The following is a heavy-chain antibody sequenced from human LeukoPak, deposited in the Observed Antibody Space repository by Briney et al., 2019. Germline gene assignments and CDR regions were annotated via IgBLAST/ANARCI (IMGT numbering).Heavy chain of an antibody. CDR1: GVSISSTNSY. CDR2: IYSSGST. D-gene: IGHD1-26*01. Sequence: PSETLSLTCTVSGVSISSTNSYWGWIRQSPRTGLEWIGNIYSSGSTYYNPSLKSRVTISIDTSENQFSLKLTSVTAADTAVYYCARKREGATTGIDYWGQGTLVTVPS. V-gene: IGHV4-39*07. J-gene: IGHJ4*02. CDR3: ARKREGATTGIDY.